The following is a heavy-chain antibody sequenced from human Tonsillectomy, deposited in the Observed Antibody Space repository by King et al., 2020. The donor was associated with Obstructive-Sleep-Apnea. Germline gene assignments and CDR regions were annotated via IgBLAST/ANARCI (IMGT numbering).Heavy chain of an antibody. V-gene: IGHV3-7*01. D-gene: IGHD6-19*01. CDR3: ASHSSGWNFDY. CDR2: IKQDGSEK. J-gene: IGHJ4*02. Sequence: VQLVESGGGLVQPGGSLRLSCEASGFTFSSYRMSWVRQAPGKGLEWVANIKQDGSEKYYVDSVKGRFTISRDNAKNSLYLQMNSLRAEDTAVYYCASHSSGWNFDYWGQGTLVTVSS. CDR1: GFTFSSYR.